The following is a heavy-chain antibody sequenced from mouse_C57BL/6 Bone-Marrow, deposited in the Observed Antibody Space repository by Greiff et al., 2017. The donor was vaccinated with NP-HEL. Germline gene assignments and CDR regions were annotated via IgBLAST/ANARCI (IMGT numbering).Heavy chain of an antibody. CDR1: GYTFTSYT. CDR3: ARLGLGFDY. CDR2: INPSSGYT. Sequence: VQPQESGAELARPGASVKMSCKASGYTFTSYTMHWVKQRPGQGLEWIGYINPSSGYTKYNQKFKDKATLTADKSSSTAYMQLSSLTSEDSAVYYCARLGLGFDYWGQGTTLTVSS. D-gene: IGHD2-14*01. V-gene: IGHV1-4*01. J-gene: IGHJ2*01.